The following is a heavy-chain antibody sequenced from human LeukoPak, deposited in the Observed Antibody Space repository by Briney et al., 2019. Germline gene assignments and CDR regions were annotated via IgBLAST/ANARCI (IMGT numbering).Heavy chain of an antibody. J-gene: IGHJ3*02. CDR2: IYYSGST. CDR3: ARHPNPDYDAFDI. Sequence: SETLSLTCTVSGGSISSYYWSWIRQPPGKGLEWIGYIYYSGSTYYNPSLKGRVTISVDTSKNQFSLKLSSVTAADTAVYYCARHPNPDYDAFDIWGQGTMVTVSS. CDR1: GGSISSYY. V-gene: IGHV4-59*08. D-gene: IGHD4-11*01.